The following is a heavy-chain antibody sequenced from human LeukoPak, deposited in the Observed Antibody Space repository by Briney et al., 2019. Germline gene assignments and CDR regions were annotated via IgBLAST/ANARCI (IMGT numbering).Heavy chain of an antibody. D-gene: IGHD6-13*01. CDR1: GGFISSYY. CDR3: ARHRRYSSSWPLVDY. J-gene: IGHJ4*02. Sequence: PSETLCLTCTVSGGFISSYYWSWIRQPPGKGLEWIGYIYYSGSTNYNPSLKSRVTISVDTSKNQFSLKLSSVTAADTAVYYCARHRRYSSSWPLVDYWGQGTLVTVSS. V-gene: IGHV4-59*08. CDR2: IYYSGST.